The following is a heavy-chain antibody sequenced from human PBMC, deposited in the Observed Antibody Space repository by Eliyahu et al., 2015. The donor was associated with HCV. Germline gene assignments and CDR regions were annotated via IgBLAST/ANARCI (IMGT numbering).Heavy chain of an antibody. J-gene: IGHJ3*02. Sequence: EVQLVESGGGLVQPGGSLRLSCAASGFTFSSYAMSWVRQAPGKGLEWVSAISGSGGSTYYADSVKGRFTISRDNSKNTLYLQMNSLRAEDTTVYYCAKDLRYFDWLSQLAAFDIWGQGTMVTVSS. CDR1: GFTFSSYA. D-gene: IGHD3-9*01. CDR2: ISGSGGST. V-gene: IGHV3-23*04. CDR3: AKDLRYFDWLSQLAAFDI.